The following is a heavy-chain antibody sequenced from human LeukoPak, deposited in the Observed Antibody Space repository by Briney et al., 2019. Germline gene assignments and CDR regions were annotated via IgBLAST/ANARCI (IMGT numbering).Heavy chain of an antibody. CDR3: ARPTLGQYCSSTSCALGY. CDR2: IYSGGST. V-gene: IGHV3-53*01. Sequence: PGGSLRLSCAASGFTVSSNYMSWVRQAPGKGLEWVSVIYSGGSTYYADSVKGRFTISRDNSKNTLYLQMNSLRAEDTAVYYCARPTLGQYCSSTSCALGYWGQGTLVTVSS. D-gene: IGHD2-2*01. J-gene: IGHJ4*02. CDR1: GFTVSSNY.